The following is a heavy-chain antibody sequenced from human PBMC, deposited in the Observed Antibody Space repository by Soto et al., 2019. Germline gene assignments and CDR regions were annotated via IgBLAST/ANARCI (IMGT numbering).Heavy chain of an antibody. D-gene: IGHD6-13*01. J-gene: IGHJ4*02. Sequence: QVQLVESGGGVVQPGRSLRLSCAASGFTFSSYGMHWVRQAPGKGLEWVAVISYDGSNKYYADSVKGRFTISRDNSKNTLYLQMNSLRAEDTAVYYCAKAGTAAGRGHFDYWGQGTLVTVSS. CDR2: ISYDGSNK. CDR3: AKAGTAAGRGHFDY. CDR1: GFTFSSYG. V-gene: IGHV3-30*18.